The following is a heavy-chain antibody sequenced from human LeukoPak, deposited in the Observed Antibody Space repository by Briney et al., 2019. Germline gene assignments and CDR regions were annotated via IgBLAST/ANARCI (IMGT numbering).Heavy chain of an antibody. V-gene: IGHV4-39*01. D-gene: IGHD2-21*01. CDR3: ARQALWFFDH. Sequence: SETLSLTCTVSGGSISSNSNYWAWIRQPPGRGLEWIGSISYGGSTYYSPSLDSRVTISVDTSKNQFSLRLSSVTAADTAVYYCARQALWFFDHWGQGTLVTVSS. CDR1: GGSISSNSNY. CDR2: ISYGGST. J-gene: IGHJ4*02.